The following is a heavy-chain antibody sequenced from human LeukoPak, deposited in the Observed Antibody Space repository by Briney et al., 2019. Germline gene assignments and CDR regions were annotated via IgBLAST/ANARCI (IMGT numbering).Heavy chain of an antibody. V-gene: IGHV3-23*01. CDR2: ISGSGGSA. J-gene: IGHJ4*02. CDR1: GFTFSSDA. CDR3: AKDVQTYGSGSYLGY. D-gene: IGHD3-10*01. Sequence: GGSLRLSCAASGFTFSSDAMSWVRPAPGKGLEWVSAISGSGGSAYYADYVKGRFTISRDNSKNTLYLQMNSLRAEDTAVYYCAKDVQTYGSGSYLGYWGQGTLVTVSS.